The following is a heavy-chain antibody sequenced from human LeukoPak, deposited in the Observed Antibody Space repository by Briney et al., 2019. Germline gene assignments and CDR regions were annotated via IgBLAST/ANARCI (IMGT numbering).Heavy chain of an antibody. CDR1: GYTFTSYD. V-gene: IGHV1-8*01. D-gene: IGHD3-10*01. CDR2: MNPNSGNT. CDR3: ASGTMVRGVPPNYYYYYGMDV. Sequence: ASVKVSCKASGYTFTSYDINWVRQATGRGLEWMGWMNPNSGNTGYAQKFQGRVTMTRNTSISTAYMELSSLRSEDTAVYYCASGTMVRGVPPNYYYYYGMDVWGQGTTVTVCS. J-gene: IGHJ6*02.